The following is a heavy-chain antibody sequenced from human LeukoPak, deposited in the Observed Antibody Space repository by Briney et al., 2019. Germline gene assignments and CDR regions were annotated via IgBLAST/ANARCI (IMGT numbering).Heavy chain of an antibody. D-gene: IGHD2-15*01. Sequence: SETLSLTCAVSGYSIRRGYYGGWSRQPTGQGLGWIGSIYHRGRTYYNPSLKGRVTISVDTSKNHFSLKLSSVTAADTAVYYCARYSGQVAATYYWGQGTLVTVSS. V-gene: IGHV4-38-2*01. CDR1: GYSIRRGYY. CDR2: IYHRGRT. CDR3: ARYSGQVAATYY. J-gene: IGHJ4*02.